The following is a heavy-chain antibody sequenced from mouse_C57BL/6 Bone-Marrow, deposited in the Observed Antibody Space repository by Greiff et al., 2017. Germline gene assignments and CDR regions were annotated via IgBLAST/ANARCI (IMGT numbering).Heavy chain of an antibody. V-gene: IGHV1-19*01. CDR2: INPYNGGT. D-gene: IGHD2-12*01. CDR3: ARNDGGYYAMDY. Sequence: DVKLQESGPVLVKPGASVKMSCKASGYTFTDYYMNWVKQSHGKSLEWIGVINPYNGGTSYNQKFKGKATLTVDKSSSTAYMELNSLTSEDSAVYYCARNDGGYYAMDYWGQGTSVTVSS. CDR1: GYTFTDYY. J-gene: IGHJ4*01.